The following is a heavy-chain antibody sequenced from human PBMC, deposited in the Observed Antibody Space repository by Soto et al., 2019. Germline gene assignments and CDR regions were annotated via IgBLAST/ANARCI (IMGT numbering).Heavy chain of an antibody. D-gene: IGHD3-22*01. V-gene: IGHV4-4*02. CDR3: ARAFYYDSSEIDY. CDR1: GGSIISSNW. J-gene: IGHJ4*02. Sequence: PSETLSLTCAVSGGSIISSNWWNWVRQPPGKGLEWIGEIYHSGSTYYKPSLKSRVAMSVDTSKNQFSLKLTSATAADTAVYYCARAFYYDSSEIDYWGQGTLVTVSS. CDR2: IYHSGST.